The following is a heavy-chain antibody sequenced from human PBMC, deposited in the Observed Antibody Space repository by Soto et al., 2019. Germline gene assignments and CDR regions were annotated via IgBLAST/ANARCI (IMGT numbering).Heavy chain of an antibody. J-gene: IGHJ4*02. D-gene: IGHD1-26*01. V-gene: IGHV1-18*01. CDR3: ARDRGSYVLDY. CDR2: ISANNGNT. Sequence: ASVMVSCKASGGTFSSYAISWVRQAPGQGLECMGWISANNGNTNYAQKLQGRVTMTTDTSTSTAYMELRSLRSDDTAVYYCARDRGSYVLDYWGQGTLVTVPQ. CDR1: GGTFSSYA.